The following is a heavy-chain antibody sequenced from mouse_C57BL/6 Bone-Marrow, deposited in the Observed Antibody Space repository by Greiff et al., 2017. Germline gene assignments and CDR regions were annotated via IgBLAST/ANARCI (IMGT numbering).Heavy chain of an antibody. CDR2: IYPRSGNT. V-gene: IGHV1-81*01. CDR1: GYTFTSYG. J-gene: IGHJ3*01. Sequence: VHLVESGAELARPGASVKLSCKASGYTFTSYGISWVKQRTGQGLEWIGEIYPRSGNTYYNEKFKGKATLTADKSSSTAYMELRSLTSEDSAVYFCARAGYSEGFAYWGQGTLVTVSA. CDR3: ARAGYSEGFAY.